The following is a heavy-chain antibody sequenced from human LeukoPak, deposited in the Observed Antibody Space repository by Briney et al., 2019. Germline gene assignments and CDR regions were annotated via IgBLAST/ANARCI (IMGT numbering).Heavy chain of an antibody. CDR3: ARAYYDSSGYYYYYGMDV. D-gene: IGHD3-22*01. CDR2: IIPILGIA. V-gene: IGHV1-69*04. CDR1: GFTFSSYA. J-gene: IGHJ6*02. Sequence: GGSLRLSCAASGFTFSSYAISWVRQAPGQGLEWMGRIIPILGIANYAQKFQGRVTITADKSTSTAYMELSSLRSEDTAVYYCARAYYDSSGYYYYYGMDVWGQGTTVTVSS.